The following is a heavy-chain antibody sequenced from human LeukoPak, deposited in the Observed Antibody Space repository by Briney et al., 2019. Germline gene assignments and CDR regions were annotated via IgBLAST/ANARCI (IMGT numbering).Heavy chain of an antibody. J-gene: IGHJ5*02. CDR3: ARGAGPPWFDP. V-gene: IGHV4-39*07. CDR1: GGSISSSSFY. Sequence: SETLSLTCTASGGSISSSSFYWGWIRQPPGKGLEWIANIYYSGSTFYTPSLKSRVTISVDTSRNQFSMNLNSVTAADTAVYYCARGAGPPWFDPWGQGTLVTVSS. CDR2: IYYSGST. D-gene: IGHD6-19*01.